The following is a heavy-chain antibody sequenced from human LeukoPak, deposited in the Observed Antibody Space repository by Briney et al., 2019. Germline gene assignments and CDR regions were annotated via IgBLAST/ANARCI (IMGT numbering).Heavy chain of an antibody. V-gene: IGHV1-18*01. D-gene: IGHD6-6*01. CDR1: VYTFSNYA. CDR2: ISAYKGNT. J-gene: IGHJ4*02. CDR3: ARAWGEDIAARPYYFDY. Sequence: AAVKVSCKASVYTFSNYAISWVRQARGQGGEWMGCISAYKGNTKYPPKLQGRGTMTTDTSTSAAYMALRSLRSDDTAVYYCARAWGEDIAARPYYFDYWGQGSLVTVSS.